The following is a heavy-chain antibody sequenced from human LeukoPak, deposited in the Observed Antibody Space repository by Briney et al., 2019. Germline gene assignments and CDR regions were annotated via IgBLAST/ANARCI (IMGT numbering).Heavy chain of an antibody. CDR2: INSDGSST. J-gene: IGHJ4*02. CDR1: GFTFSSYW. D-gene: IGHD6-19*01. Sequence: GGSLRLSCAASGFTFSSYWMHWVRQAPGKGLVWVSRINSDGSSTSYADSVKGRFTISRDNAKNTLYLQMNSLRAEDTAVYYCAITPDVEWLVPFDYWGQGTLVTVSS. V-gene: IGHV3-74*01. CDR3: AITPDVEWLVPFDY.